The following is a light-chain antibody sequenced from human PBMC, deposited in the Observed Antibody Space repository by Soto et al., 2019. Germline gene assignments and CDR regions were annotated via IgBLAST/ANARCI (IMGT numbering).Light chain of an antibody. J-gene: IGLJ2*01. Sequence: QSVLTQPASVSASPGQSITITCTGGNSDIGTNNLVSWYQHHPGKGPKLIIYEVTKRPSGVSARFTGSKSGNTASLTISGLQADDEAQYYCCSYTSSTTPLFGGGTKLTVL. CDR1: NSDIGTNNL. CDR3: CSYTSSTTPL. V-gene: IGLV2-14*02. CDR2: EVT.